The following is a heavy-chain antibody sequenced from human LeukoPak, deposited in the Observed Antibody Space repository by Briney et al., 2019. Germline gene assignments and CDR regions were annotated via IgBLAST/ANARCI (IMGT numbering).Heavy chain of an antibody. J-gene: IGHJ4*02. CDR2: IYPGDSDT. V-gene: IGHV5-51*01. Sequence: GESLKISCKGSGYSFTSYWIGWVRQMPGKGLEWMGIIYPGDSDTRYSPSFQGQVTISADKSISTAYLQWSSLKASDTAMYYCARVYSSSWYFSYQFGYFDYWGQGTLVTVSS. D-gene: IGHD6-13*01. CDR3: ARVYSSSWYFSYQFGYFDY. CDR1: GYSFTSYW.